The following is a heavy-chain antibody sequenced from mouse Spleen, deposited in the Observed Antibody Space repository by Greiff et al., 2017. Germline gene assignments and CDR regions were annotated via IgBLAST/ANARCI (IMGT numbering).Heavy chain of an antibody. CDR2: INPNNGGT. Sequence: VQLKQSGPELVKPGASVKISCKASGYTFTDYYMNWVKQSHGKSLEWIGDINPNNGGTSYNQKFKGKATLTVDKPSSTAYMELRSLTSEDSAVYYCARNWLGRSAMDYWGQGTSVTVSS. CDR3: ARNWLGRSAMDY. CDR1: GYTFTDYY. V-gene: IGHV1-26*01. J-gene: IGHJ4*01. D-gene: IGHD4-1*01.